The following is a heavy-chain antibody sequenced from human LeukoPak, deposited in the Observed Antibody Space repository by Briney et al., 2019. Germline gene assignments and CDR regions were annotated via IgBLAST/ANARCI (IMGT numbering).Heavy chain of an antibody. CDR1: GFIFSNYW. CDR2: IKLDGSEK. Sequence: GGSLRLSCAASGFIFSNYWMSWVRQAPGKGLECVATIKLDGSEKYYADSVKGRFTTSRDNTKNSLYLQMNSLRAEDTGVYYCARDVLVRPLRYYFDFWGQGALVTVSS. J-gene: IGHJ4*02. CDR3: ARDVLVRPLRYYFDF. D-gene: IGHD1-1*01. V-gene: IGHV3-7*01.